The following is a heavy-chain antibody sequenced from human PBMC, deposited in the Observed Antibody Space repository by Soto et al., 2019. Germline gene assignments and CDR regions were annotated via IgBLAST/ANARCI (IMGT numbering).Heavy chain of an antibody. Sequence: GGSLRLSCAASGFTFSSYGMHWVRQAPGKGLEWVAVISYDGSNKYYADSVKGRFTISRDNSKNTLYLQMNSLRAEDTAVYYCHKPEFYGDSGNYYMDVWGKGTTVTVSS. CDR3: HKPEFYGDSGNYYMDV. CDR1: GFTFSSYG. J-gene: IGHJ6*03. D-gene: IGHD4-17*01. V-gene: IGHV3-30*03. CDR2: ISYDGSNK.